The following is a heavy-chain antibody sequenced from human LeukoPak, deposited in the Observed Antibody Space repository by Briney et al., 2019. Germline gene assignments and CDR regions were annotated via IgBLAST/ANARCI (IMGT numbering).Heavy chain of an antibody. CDR2: IRYDGIVT. D-gene: IGHD1-14*01. Sequence: PGGSLRLSCAASGFTFSSYGMHWVRQPPGKGLVWVSRIRYDGIVTNYADSVEGRFTISRDNAKNTVHLQMNSLRDDDTAVYYCARANPADFNLWGRGTLVTVSS. CDR3: ARANPADFNL. J-gene: IGHJ2*01. V-gene: IGHV3-74*01. CDR1: GFTFSSYG.